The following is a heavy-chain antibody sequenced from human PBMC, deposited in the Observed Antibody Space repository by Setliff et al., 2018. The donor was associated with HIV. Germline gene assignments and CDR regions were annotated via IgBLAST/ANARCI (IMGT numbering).Heavy chain of an antibody. J-gene: IGHJ4*02. D-gene: IGHD4-17*01. CDR2: IYYSGST. V-gene: IGHV4-59*11. CDR3: ARTGSMTTVTNLDY. Sequence: SETLSLTCTVSGGSISSHYWSWIRQPPGKGLEWIGSIYYSGSTNYNPSLKSRVTISVDTSKNQFSLKLSSVTAADTAVYYCARTGSMTTVTNLDYWGQGTLVTVSS. CDR1: GGSISSHY.